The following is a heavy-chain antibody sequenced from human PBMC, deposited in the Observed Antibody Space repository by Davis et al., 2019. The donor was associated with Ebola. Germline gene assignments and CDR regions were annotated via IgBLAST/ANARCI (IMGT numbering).Heavy chain of an antibody. J-gene: IGHJ4*02. CDR2: IIPIFGTA. CDR3: AREAGGNCSGGSCHSFDY. D-gene: IGHD2-15*01. CDR1: GGTFSSYA. V-gene: IGHV1-69*06. Sequence: AASVKVSCKASGGTFSSYAISWVRQAPGQGLEWMGGIIPIFGTANYAQKFQGRVTITADKSTSTAYMELSSLRSEDTAVYYCAREAGGNCSGGSCHSFDYWGQGTLVTVSS.